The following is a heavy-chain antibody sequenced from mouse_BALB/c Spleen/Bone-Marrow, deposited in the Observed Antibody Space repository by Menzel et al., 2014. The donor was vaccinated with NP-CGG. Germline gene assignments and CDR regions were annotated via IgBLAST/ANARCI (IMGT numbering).Heavy chain of an antibody. CDR1: GNTFTDYW. Sequence: QVPLKQSGTELVRPGTSAKIYCKTSGNTFTDYWLGWVKQRPGHGLEWIGDIYPGGEKFKGKATLTAGTSSSTAYMQLSSLTSEDSAAYFCARIYGSNIYYAMDYWGQGTSVTVSS. CDR2: IYPGG. J-gene: IGHJ4*01. CDR3: ARIYGSNIYYAMDY. D-gene: IGHD1-1*01. V-gene: IGHV1-63*02.